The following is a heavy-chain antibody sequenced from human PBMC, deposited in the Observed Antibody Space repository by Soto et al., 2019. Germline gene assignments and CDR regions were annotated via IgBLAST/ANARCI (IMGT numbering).Heavy chain of an antibody. Sequence: QVQLVQSGAEVKKPGSSVKVSCKASGGTFSSYAISWARQAPGQGLEWMGGIIPIFGTANYAQKFQGRVTITADESTSTXXMERRRLRCEDTAVYYCAREQGIAARHYYYYGMDVWGQGTTVTVSS. CDR3: AREQGIAARHYYYYGMDV. J-gene: IGHJ6*02. D-gene: IGHD6-6*01. CDR1: GGTFSSYA. CDR2: IIPIFGTA. V-gene: IGHV1-69*12.